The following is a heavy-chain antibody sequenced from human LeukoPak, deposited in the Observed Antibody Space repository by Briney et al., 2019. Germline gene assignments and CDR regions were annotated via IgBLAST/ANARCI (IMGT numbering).Heavy chain of an antibody. CDR2: IIPIVGKG. CDR3: AGGPLYFSSTSCYSFKRNWFDP. Sequence: PAVKVSYKDFGGTFTSYSISWLRQAPGQVLDGMGGIIPIVGKGNYGQKFQGRVTITTDESTSTAYMELSSLRSEDTAVYYCAGGPLYFSSTSCYSFKRNWFDPWGQGPLVTVSS. D-gene: IGHD2-2*01. V-gene: IGHV1-69*05. CDR1: GGTFTSYS. J-gene: IGHJ5*02.